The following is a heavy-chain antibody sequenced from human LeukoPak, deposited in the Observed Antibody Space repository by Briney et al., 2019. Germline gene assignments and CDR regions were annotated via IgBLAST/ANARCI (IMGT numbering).Heavy chain of an antibody. V-gene: IGHV1-2*02. CDR3: ARGAGIHLLIYFYFYMDV. J-gene: IGHJ6*03. CDR2: INPNSGGT. CDR1: GYTFTDYY. D-gene: IGHD2-8*01. Sequence: ASVKVSCKASGYTFTDYYMHWVRQAPGQGLEWMGWINPNSGGTNYAQKFQGRVTMTRDTSISTAYMELSRLRSDDTAVYYCARGAGIHLLIYFYFYMDVWGKGPRSPSP.